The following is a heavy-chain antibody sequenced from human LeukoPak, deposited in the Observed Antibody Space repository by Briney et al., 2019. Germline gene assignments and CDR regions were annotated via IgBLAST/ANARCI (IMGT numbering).Heavy chain of an antibody. CDR3: ARGRNRGYGNYCYYMDV. Sequence: SETLSLTCAVYGGSFSGYYWSWIGQPPGKGLEWIGEINHSGSTNYNPSLKSRVTISVDTSKNQFSLKLSSVTAADTAVYYCARGRNRGYGNYCYYMDVWGKGTTVTVSS. CDR2: INHSGST. CDR1: GGSFSGYY. V-gene: IGHV4-34*01. J-gene: IGHJ6*03. D-gene: IGHD1-14*01.